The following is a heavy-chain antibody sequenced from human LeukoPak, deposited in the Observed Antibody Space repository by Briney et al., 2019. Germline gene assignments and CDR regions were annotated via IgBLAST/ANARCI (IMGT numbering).Heavy chain of an antibody. CDR2: ISGSGGST. J-gene: IGHJ6*03. V-gene: IGHV3-23*01. CDR3: ARVGLRSDYYYYMDV. Sequence: PGGSLRLSCAASGFTFSSYAMSWVRQAPGKGLEWVSAISGSGGSTYYADSVKGRFTISRDNAKNSLYLQMNSLRAEDTAVYYCARVGLRSDYYYYMDVWGKGTTVTISS. D-gene: IGHD4-17*01. CDR1: GFTFSSYA.